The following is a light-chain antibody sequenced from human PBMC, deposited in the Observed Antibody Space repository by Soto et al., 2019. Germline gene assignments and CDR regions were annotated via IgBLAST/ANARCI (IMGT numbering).Light chain of an antibody. V-gene: IGKV3-20*01. CDR2: GAS. J-gene: IGKJ2*02. CDR3: QQYGSSPCI. Sequence: EIVLTQSPGTLSLSPGERATLSCRASQSVSSSYLAWYRQKPGQAPRLLIYGASSRATGIPDRVSGSGSGTDFTLTISRLEPEDFAVYYCQQYGSSPCIFGQGTKLEIK. CDR1: QSVSSSY.